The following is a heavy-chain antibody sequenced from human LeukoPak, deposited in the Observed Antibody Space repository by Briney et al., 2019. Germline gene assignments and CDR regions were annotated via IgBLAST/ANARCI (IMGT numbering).Heavy chain of an antibody. CDR3: ARAATTVDFDY. J-gene: IGHJ4*02. Sequence: GGSLRLSCAASGFTFSSYGMHWVRQAPGKGLEWVAVISYDGSNKYYADSVKGRFTISRDNAKNSLYLQMNSLRAEDTAVYYCARAATTVDFDYWGQGTLVTVSS. V-gene: IGHV3-30*03. D-gene: IGHD4-17*01. CDR2: ISYDGSNK. CDR1: GFTFSSYG.